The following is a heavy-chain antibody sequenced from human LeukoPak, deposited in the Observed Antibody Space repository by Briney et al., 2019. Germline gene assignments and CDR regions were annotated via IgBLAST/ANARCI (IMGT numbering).Heavy chain of an antibody. CDR3: AKLLAVTNSYYFNY. J-gene: IGHJ4*02. CDR1: GFTVSSNY. V-gene: IGHV3-53*01. D-gene: IGHD6-19*01. Sequence: PGGSLRLSCVASGFTVSSNYMTWVRQAPGKGLEWVSVIYRGGSTYYADSVKGRFTISRDNSKDTLYLQMNSLRAEDTAVYYCAKLLAVTNSYYFNYWGQGTLVTVSS. CDR2: IYRGGST.